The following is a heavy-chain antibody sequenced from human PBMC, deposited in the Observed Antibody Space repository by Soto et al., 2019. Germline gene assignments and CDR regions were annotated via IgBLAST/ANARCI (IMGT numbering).Heavy chain of an antibody. D-gene: IGHD3-9*01. CDR1: GFTFSTYS. Sequence: GGSLRLSCAASGFTFSTYSMNWVRQAPGRGLEWVSSMTTSSNYIYYADSVKGRFTISRDNTKNSLYLQMNSLRAEDTAVYYCARSDILTGYSYRYFDYWSHGTLVTVSS. CDR2: MTTSSNYI. V-gene: IGHV3-21*01. CDR3: ARSDILTGYSYRYFDY. J-gene: IGHJ4*01.